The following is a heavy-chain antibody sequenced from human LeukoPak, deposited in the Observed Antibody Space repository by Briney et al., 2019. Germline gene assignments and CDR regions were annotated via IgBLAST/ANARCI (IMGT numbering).Heavy chain of an antibody. D-gene: IGHD2-2*01. CDR3: ARDLSRVVVVVPAAYFDY. J-gene: IGHJ4*02. V-gene: IGHV3-7*03. CDR1: GFTFSSYW. Sequence: PGGSLRLSCAASGFTFSSYWMSWVRQAPGKGLEWVANIKQDGSEKYYVDSVKGRFTIFRDNAKNSLYLQMNSLRAEDTAVYYCARDLSRVVVVVPAAYFDYWGQGTLVTVSS. CDR2: IKQDGSEK.